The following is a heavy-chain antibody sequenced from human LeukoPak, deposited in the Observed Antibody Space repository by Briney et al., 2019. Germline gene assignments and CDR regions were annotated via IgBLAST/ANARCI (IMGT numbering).Heavy chain of an antibody. J-gene: IGHJ4*02. Sequence: GGSLRLSCAASGFTFSNYWMTWVRQAPGKGLEWVANIKQDGREKYYVDSMKGRFTISRDNAKNSLFLQMDSLRAEDTAVYYCARDLYDGSGTPPYPFDHWGQGTLVTVSS. D-gene: IGHD3-10*01. CDR2: IKQDGREK. CDR3: ARDLYDGSGTPPYPFDH. CDR1: GFTFSNYW. V-gene: IGHV3-7*01.